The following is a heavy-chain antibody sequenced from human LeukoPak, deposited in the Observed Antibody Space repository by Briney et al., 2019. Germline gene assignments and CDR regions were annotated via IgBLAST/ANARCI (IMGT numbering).Heavy chain of an antibody. D-gene: IGHD5/OR15-5a*01. CDR2: IKSKSDGGTT. CDR1: GFSFSDAW. J-gene: IGHJ1*01. Sequence: GGSLRLSCAASGFSFSDAWMSWVRQPPGKGLEWVGRIKSKSDGGTTDYIAPVEGRFSISRDDSKNTLYLQMNSLKTEDTAVYYCTTFLSFNDNRHWGQGTLVTVSS. CDR3: TTFLSFNDNRH. V-gene: IGHV3-15*01.